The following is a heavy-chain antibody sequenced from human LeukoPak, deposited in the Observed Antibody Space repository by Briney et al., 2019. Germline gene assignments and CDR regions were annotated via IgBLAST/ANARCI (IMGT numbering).Heavy chain of an antibody. CDR2: INPNDGGA. CDR1: GYTFTDYF. J-gene: IGHJ4*02. D-gene: IGHD4-17*01. CDR3: ARDDYGDLQYFEN. Sequence: ASVKVSCKASGYTFTDYFLHRVRQAPGQGLEWMGWINPNDGGALHAQKFQGRVTMTRDSSITTAYMELNGLRSDDTAVYYCARDDYGDLQYFENWGQGTLVTVSS. V-gene: IGHV1-2*02.